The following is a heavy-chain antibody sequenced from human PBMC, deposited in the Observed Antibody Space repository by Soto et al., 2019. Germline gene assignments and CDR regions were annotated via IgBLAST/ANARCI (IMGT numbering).Heavy chain of an antibody. D-gene: IGHD3-10*01. V-gene: IGHV3-53*01. Sequence: VQLVESGGGLIQPGGSLRLSCAVSGFTVSNNYMSWVRQAPGKGLEGVSVIYSGGYTAYGDSVKGRFTISRDNSKNTLYLQIKGPRPGVRGVFYGPPGPGGGGYWGQGTLVTVSS. CDR3: PPGPGGGGY. CDR2: IYSGGYT. CDR1: GFTVSNNY. J-gene: IGHJ4*02.